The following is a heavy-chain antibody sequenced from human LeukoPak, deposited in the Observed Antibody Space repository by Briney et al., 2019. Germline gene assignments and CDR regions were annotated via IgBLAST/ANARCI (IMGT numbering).Heavy chain of an antibody. CDR3: ASHVEMPTNYYYYAMDV. D-gene: IGHD5-24*01. CDR2: IYYSGST. CDR1: GGSFSGYY. Sequence: SETLSLTCAVYGGSFSGYYWSWIRQPPGKGLEWIGSIYYSGSTYYNPSLKSRVTISVDTSKNQFSLKLSSVTATDTAVYYCASHVEMPTNYYYYAMDVWGQGTLVTVSS. V-gene: IGHV4-34*01. J-gene: IGHJ6*02.